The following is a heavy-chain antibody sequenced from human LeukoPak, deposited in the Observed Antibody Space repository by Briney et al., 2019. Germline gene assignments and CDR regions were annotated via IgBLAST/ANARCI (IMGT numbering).Heavy chain of an antibody. CDR2: INHSGST. V-gene: IGHV4-34*01. D-gene: IGHD2-2*01. Sequence: PSETLSLTCAVYGGSFSGYYWSWIRQPPGKGLEWIGEINHSGSTNYNPSLKSRVTISVDTSKNQFSLKLSSATAADTAVYYCARLEVAPAALTYYYYYYMDVWGKGTTVTVSS. J-gene: IGHJ6*03. CDR1: GGSFSGYY. CDR3: ARLEVAPAALTYYYYYYMDV.